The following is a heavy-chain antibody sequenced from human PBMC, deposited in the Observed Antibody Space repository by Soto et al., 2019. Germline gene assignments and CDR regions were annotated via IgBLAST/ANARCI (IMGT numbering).Heavy chain of an antibody. D-gene: IGHD2-2*01. CDR1: GFTFSSCW. CDR2: IKQDGSEK. J-gene: IGHJ5*02. V-gene: IGHV3-7*01. Sequence: GESLRPSCADSGFTFSSCWMSGLRQAPGKGLEWVANIKQDGSEKYYEDSVKGRFTISRDNAKNSLYLQMNSLRAEDTAVYYCARVPTIVVVPAAIAWFDPWGQGT. CDR3: ARVPTIVVVPAAIAWFDP.